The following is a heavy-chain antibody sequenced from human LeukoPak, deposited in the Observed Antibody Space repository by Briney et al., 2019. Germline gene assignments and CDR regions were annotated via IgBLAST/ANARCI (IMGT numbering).Heavy chain of an antibody. CDR3: ASDYPLYYYYMDV. V-gene: IGHV3-23*01. D-gene: IGHD4-11*01. CDR2: IHGSSPTAVGIR. Sequence: GGSLRLSCAASGFTLVNFGMSWVRQAPGKGLEWVASIHGSSPTAVGIRFYADSVKGRFTISGDYSKNTLYLEMNTLRVEDTAVYYCASDYPLYYYYMDVWGKGTTVTVSS. CDR1: GFTLVNFG. J-gene: IGHJ6*03.